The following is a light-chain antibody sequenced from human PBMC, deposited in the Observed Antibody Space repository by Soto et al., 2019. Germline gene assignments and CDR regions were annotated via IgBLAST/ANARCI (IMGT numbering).Light chain of an antibody. CDR2: ATS. J-gene: IGKJ3*01. Sequence: QLTPSPSSLSASVGDRVTITCRASQGISSYLAWYQQKPGQAPKLLIFATSTLQSGVPSRFSGSGSGTDFTLTISSLQPEDFATYFCQQVNSYPLSFGPGTKVDTK. V-gene: IGKV1-9*01. CDR1: QGISSY. CDR3: QQVNSYPLS.